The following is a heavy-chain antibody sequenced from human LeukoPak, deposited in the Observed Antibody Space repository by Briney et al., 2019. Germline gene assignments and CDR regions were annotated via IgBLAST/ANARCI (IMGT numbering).Heavy chain of an antibody. CDR3: ARDNSVGDYFLAAAGTFDY. CDR2: INTNTGNP. V-gene: IGHV7-4-1*02. Sequence: ASVKVSCKASGYTFTSYAMNWVRQAPGQGLEWMGWINTNTGNPTYAQCFTGRFVFSLDTSVSTSYLQISILKAEDTAVYYCARDNSVGDYFLAAAGTFDYWGQGTLVTVSS. D-gene: IGHD6-13*01. CDR1: GYTFTSYA. J-gene: IGHJ4*02.